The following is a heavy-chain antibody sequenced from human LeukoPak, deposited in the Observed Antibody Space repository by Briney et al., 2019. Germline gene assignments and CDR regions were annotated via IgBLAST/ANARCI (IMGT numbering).Heavy chain of an antibody. CDR3: ARSAGQGYLYYYYYYMDV. CDR2: INSDGSST. CDR1: GFTFSSYW. Sequence: SGGSLRLSCAASGFTFSSYWMHWVRQAPGKGLVWVSRINSDGSSTSYADSVKGRFTISRDNAKNTLYLQMNSLRAEDTAVYYCARSAGQGYLYYYYYYMDVWGKGTTVTISS. V-gene: IGHV3-74*01. J-gene: IGHJ6*03. D-gene: IGHD3-16*02.